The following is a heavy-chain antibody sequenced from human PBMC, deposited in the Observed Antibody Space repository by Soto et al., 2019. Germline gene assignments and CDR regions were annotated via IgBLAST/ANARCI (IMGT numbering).Heavy chain of an antibody. Sequence: EVQLVDSGGGLVKPGGSRRLPCEGSDLPFATNAMNWFRQAPGKGLEWASSIISSSSSIYYADSVKGRFTISRDNAKNSLYLQMNSLRAEDTAVYYCARDSLTGYDYWGQGTLVTVSS. CDR2: IISSSSSI. J-gene: IGHJ4*02. D-gene: IGHD7-27*01. CDR1: DLPFATNA. V-gene: IGHV3-21*01. CDR3: ARDSLTGYDY.